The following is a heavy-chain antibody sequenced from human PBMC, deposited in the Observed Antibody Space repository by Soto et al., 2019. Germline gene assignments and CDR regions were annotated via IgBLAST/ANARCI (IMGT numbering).Heavy chain of an antibody. J-gene: IGHJ2*01. Sequence: QVQLQESGPGLVKSSQTLSLTCTVSGGSITSDDYSWSWIRQHPGKGLEWIGDIYYSGSTHYNPSLKSRLSISVDTSKSHCSLKLSSVTAADTAVYYCARAEIYGDYVSWYFDLWGRGTLVTVSS. CDR2: IYYSGST. V-gene: IGHV4-31*03. CDR3: ARAEIYGDYVSWYFDL. D-gene: IGHD4-17*01. CDR1: GGSITSDDYS.